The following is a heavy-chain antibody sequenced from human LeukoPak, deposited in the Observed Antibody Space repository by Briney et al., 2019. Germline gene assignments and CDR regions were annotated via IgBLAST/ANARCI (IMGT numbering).Heavy chain of an antibody. J-gene: IGHJ4*02. CDR3: AKAPVTTCRGAYCYPFDY. D-gene: IGHD2-21*01. CDR2: ISGSGGST. V-gene: IGHV3-23*01. CDR1: GFTFSTYG. Sequence: GGSLRLSCAASGFTFSTYGMSWVRQAPGKGLEWVSTISGSGGSTYYADSVKGRFTISRDSSKNTLFLQMNRLRPEDAAVYYCAKAPVTTCRGAYCYPFDYWGQGTLVTV.